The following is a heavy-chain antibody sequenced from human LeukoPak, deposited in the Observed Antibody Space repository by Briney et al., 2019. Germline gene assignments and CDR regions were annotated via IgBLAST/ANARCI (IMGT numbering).Heavy chain of an antibody. CDR3: LVTTRSRGFDY. V-gene: IGHV3-48*04. J-gene: IGHJ4*02. Sequence: GGSLRLSCEASGFNFHVYNINWVRQAPGKGLEWVSHISGDSRTIYYADSVKGRFTISRDNPKNSVYLQMSSLRAEDTAVYYCLVTTRSRGFDYWGQGTLVTVSS. CDR2: ISGDSRTI. CDR1: GFNFHVYN. D-gene: IGHD1/OR15-1a*01.